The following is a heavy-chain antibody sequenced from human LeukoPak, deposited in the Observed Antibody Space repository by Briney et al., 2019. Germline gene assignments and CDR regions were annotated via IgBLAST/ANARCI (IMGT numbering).Heavy chain of an antibody. D-gene: IGHD3-9*01. V-gene: IGHV3-48*03. CDR1: GFTFSSYE. CDR2: ISSSGSTI. Sequence: GGSLRLSCAASGFTFSSYEMNWVRRAPGKGLEWVSYISSSGSTIYYADSVKGRFTISRDNAKNSLYLQMNSLRAEDTAVYYCARAYFDWLSVDYWGQGTLVTVSS. CDR3: ARAYFDWLSVDY. J-gene: IGHJ4*02.